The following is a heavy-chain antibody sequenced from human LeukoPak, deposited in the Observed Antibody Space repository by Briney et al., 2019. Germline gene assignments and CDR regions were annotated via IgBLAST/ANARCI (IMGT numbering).Heavy chain of an antibody. CDR3: ARGSYTIFGVVIPNGVDY. V-gene: IGHV1-8*03. CDR2: MNPNSGNT. CDR1: GYTFTSYD. D-gene: IGHD3-3*01. J-gene: IGHJ4*02. Sequence: ASVKVSCKASGYTFTSYDINWVRQATGQGLEWMGWMNPNSGNTGYAQKFQGRVTITRNTSISTAYMERSSPRSEDTAVYYCARGSYTIFGVVIPNGVDYWGQGTLVTVSS.